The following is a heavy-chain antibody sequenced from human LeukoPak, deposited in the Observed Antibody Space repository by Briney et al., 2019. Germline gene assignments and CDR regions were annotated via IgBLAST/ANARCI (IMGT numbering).Heavy chain of an antibody. Sequence: GGSLRLSCAASGCTFTSYWMTWVRQTPGKGLEWVANIKQDGSEMYYVDSVKGRFTIYRDNAKNSLYLQMNSLRVEDTAVYFCARALGISAPGRSDYWGQGTLVTVSS. V-gene: IGHV3-7*04. J-gene: IGHJ4*02. CDR2: IKQDGSEM. D-gene: IGHD6-13*01. CDR1: GCTFTSYW. CDR3: ARALGISAPGRSDY.